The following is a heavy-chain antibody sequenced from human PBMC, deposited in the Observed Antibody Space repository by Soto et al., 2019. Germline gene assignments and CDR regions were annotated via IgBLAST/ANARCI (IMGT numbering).Heavy chain of an antibody. CDR3: ARVPIACTSASCYNPYYYSMDV. Sequence: SETLSLTCAVSGDSIGSNVWWSWVRQPPGKGLEWIGYIHYGGSTYHNESLKSRISMSVDTSKNHFSLQLSSVTAADTAMYYCARVPIACTSASCYNPYYYSMDVWGQGTTVTVSS. CDR2: IHYGGST. D-gene: IGHD2-2*02. V-gene: IGHV4-30-4*01. CDR1: GDSIGSNVW. J-gene: IGHJ6*02.